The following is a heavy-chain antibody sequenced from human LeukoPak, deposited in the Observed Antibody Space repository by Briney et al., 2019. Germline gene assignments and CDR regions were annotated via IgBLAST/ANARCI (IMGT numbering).Heavy chain of an antibody. Sequence: GGSLRLSCAASGFTFSSYGMHWVRQAPGKGLEWVAFIRYDGSNKYYADSVKGRFTISRDNSKNTLYLQMNSLRAEDTAVYYCAKDLRWELALGYWGQGTLVTVSS. J-gene: IGHJ4*02. CDR1: GFTFSSYG. CDR3: AKDLRWELALGY. D-gene: IGHD1-26*01. CDR2: IRYDGSNK. V-gene: IGHV3-30*02.